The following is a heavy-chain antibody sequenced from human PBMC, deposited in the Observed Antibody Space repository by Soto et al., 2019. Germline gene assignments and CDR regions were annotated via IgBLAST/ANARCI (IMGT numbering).Heavy chain of an antibody. CDR1: GFILSDCA. D-gene: IGHD7-27*01. V-gene: IGHV3-48*01. CDR2: ISSSSSVI. CDR3: ARDLSWGSNWYYYMDV. J-gene: IGHJ6*03. Sequence: EVQLVESGGGLVQPGGSLSLSCATSGFILSDCAMNWVRQAPGKGLEWVSYISSSSSVIDYADSVKGRCTVSRDNARNSLYLQMNSLRAEDTSVYYCARDLSWGSNWYYYMDVWGKGTTVTVSS.